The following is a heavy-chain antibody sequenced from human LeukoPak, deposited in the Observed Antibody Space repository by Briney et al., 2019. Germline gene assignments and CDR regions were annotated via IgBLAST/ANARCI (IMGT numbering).Heavy chain of an antibody. CDR3: ARQGAYLYYDSSGYLDY. Sequence: PSETLSLTCTVSGGSISSYYWSWIRQPPGKGLEWIGYIYYSGSTNYNPSLKSRVTISVDTSKNQFSLKLSSVTAADTAVYYCARQGAYLYYDSSGYLDYWGQGTLVTVSS. CDR2: IYYSGST. CDR1: GGSISSYY. J-gene: IGHJ4*02. D-gene: IGHD3-22*01. V-gene: IGHV4-59*08.